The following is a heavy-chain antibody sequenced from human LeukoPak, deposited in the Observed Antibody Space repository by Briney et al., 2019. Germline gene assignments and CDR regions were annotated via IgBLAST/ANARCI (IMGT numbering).Heavy chain of an antibody. CDR3: AHSMGHGDYFGPFDY. CDR1: GFSLSTSGVG. D-gene: IGHD4-17*01. V-gene: IGHV2-5*02. Sequence: SGPTLVKPTQPLTLTCTFSGFSLSTSGVGVGWIRQPPGKALEWLALIYWDDDKRYSPSLKSRLTITKDTSKNQVVLTMTNMDPVDTATYYCAHSMGHGDYFGPFDYWGQGTLVTVSS. CDR2: IYWDDDK. J-gene: IGHJ4*02.